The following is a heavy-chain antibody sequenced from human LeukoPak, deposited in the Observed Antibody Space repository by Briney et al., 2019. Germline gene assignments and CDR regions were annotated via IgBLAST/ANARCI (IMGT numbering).Heavy chain of an antibody. V-gene: IGHV4-59*08. CDR1: GGSISSLY. CDR2: IYYTGST. D-gene: IGHD6-6*01. CDR3: ARHRAYSSSSPFDY. Sequence: SETLSLTCSVSGGSISSLYWSWIRQPPGKGLEWIGYIYYTGSTNYNPSLKSRVAMFVDMSKNQFSLRLSSVTAADTAVYYCARHRAYSSSSPFDYWGQGTLVTVSS. J-gene: IGHJ4*02.